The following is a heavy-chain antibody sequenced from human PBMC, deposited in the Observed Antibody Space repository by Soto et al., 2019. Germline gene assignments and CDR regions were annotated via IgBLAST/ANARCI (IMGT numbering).Heavy chain of an antibody. Sequence: QVQLVQSGAEEKKPGASVKVSCKASGYAFSSYAMHWVRQAPGQRLEWMGWINIGSGNTEYSQNFQDRITITRDTSASTVYMDLSSLRSEDTAVYYCARDGGDCGYRLIYYYYIGMDVWRQGAPVSVSS. V-gene: IGHV1-3*05. D-gene: IGHD2-21*02. CDR2: INIGSGNT. J-gene: IGHJ6*02. CDR1: GYAFSSYA. CDR3: ARDGGDCGYRLIYYYYIGMDV.